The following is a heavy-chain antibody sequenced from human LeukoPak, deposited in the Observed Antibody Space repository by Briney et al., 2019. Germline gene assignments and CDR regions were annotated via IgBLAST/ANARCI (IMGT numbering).Heavy chain of an antibody. D-gene: IGHD6-13*01. CDR2: TNHSGST. CDR3: ARVGGPLYSSSWYPAYYYYGMDV. Sequence: SETLSLTCAVYGGSFSGYYWSRIRQPPGKGLEWIGETNHSGSTNYNPSLKSRVTISVDTSKNQFSLKLSSVTAADTAVYYCARVGGPLYSSSWYPAYYYYGMDVWGQGTTVTVSS. J-gene: IGHJ6*02. CDR1: GGSFSGYY. V-gene: IGHV4-34*01.